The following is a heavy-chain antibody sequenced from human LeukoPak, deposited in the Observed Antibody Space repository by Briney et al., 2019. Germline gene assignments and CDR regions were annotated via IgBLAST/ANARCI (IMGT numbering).Heavy chain of an antibody. CDR1: GGTFSSYA. Sequence: GASVKVSCKASGGTFSSYAISWVRQAPGQELEWMGGIIPIFGTANYAQKFQGRVTITADKPTSTAYMELSSLRSEDTAVYYCAREDYGDRLFGYWGQGTLVTVSS. D-gene: IGHD4-17*01. CDR3: AREDYGDRLFGY. J-gene: IGHJ4*02. CDR2: IIPIFGTA. V-gene: IGHV1-69*06.